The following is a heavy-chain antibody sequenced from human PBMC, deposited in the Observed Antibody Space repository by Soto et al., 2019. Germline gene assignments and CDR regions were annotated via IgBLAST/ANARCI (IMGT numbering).Heavy chain of an antibody. Sequence: SETLSLTCIVSGGSVRTGSYHWSWIRQPPGKGLEWIGFIPNNGSPDYNPSLKSRVVVSIDRSKNQFSLKVNSVTAADTAVYFCARIGWGGDSWGQGTLVTVSS. CDR3: ARIGWGGDS. CDR1: GGSVRTGSYH. J-gene: IGHJ4*02. D-gene: IGHD7-27*01. CDR2: IPNNGSP. V-gene: IGHV4-61*01.